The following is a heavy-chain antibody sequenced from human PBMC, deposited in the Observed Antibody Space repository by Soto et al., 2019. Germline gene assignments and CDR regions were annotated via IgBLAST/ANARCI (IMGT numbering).Heavy chain of an antibody. J-gene: IGHJ4*02. CDR2: ISYDGTNK. D-gene: IGHD1-1*01. CDR1: GFTFSSSG. CDR3: AKEFRTWNYFDY. Sequence: GGSLRLSCAAAGFTFSSSGMHWVRQAPGKGLEWVAVISYDGTNKFYADSVKGRFTISRGNSKNTLYLQMNSLRAEDTGVYYCAKEFRTWNYFDYWGQGTLVTVFS. V-gene: IGHV3-30*18.